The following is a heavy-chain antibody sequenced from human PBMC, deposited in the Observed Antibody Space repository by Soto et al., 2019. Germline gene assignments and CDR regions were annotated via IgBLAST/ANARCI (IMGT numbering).Heavy chain of an antibody. CDR3: AKGPRYCVNGVCVVLDY. D-gene: IGHD2-8*01. J-gene: IGHJ4*02. V-gene: IGHV3-23*01. CDR1: GFTFSDYA. Sequence: GGSLRLSYAASGFTFSDYAMNWVRQSPGKGLEWVSAISASGSTTYYTDSVKGRFTISRDNSKNTLYLQMDSLGAEDTAVYYWAKGPRYCVNGVCVVLDYGGPGTLVTVSS. CDR2: ISASGSTT.